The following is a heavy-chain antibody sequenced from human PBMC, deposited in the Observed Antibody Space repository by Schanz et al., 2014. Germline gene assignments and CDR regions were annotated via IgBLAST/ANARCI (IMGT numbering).Heavy chain of an antibody. D-gene: IGHD1-1*01. CDR2: IYHSGNT. CDR3: ARDTTWRLDL. V-gene: IGHV4-4*02. J-gene: IGHJ2*01. CDR1: GASISSSNW. Sequence: QVQLQESGPGLVKPSGTLSLTCAVSGASISSSNWWSWVRRPPGKGLEWIGEIYHSGNTNYNASLKSRVTIPLNTSKTHFSLTLTSLTAADTAVYYCARDTTWRLDLWGRGTLVTVSS.